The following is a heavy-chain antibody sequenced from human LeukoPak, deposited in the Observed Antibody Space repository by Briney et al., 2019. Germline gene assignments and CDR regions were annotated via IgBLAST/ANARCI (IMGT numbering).Heavy chain of an antibody. V-gene: IGHV3-23*01. CDR1: GFTFSSYA. CDR2: ITGAGGST. CDR3: AKQVGPTIDY. Sequence: GGSLRLSCAASGFTFSSYAMIWVRQAPGKGLEWVSGITGAGGSTHYADSVKGRLTISRDNSKNTLFLQINSLRAEDTAVYYCAKQVGPTIDYWGQGTLVTVSS. D-gene: IGHD1-26*01. J-gene: IGHJ4*02.